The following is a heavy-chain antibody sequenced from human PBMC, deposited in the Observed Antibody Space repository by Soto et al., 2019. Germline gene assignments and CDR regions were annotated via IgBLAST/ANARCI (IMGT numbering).Heavy chain of an antibody. CDR2: ISYDGSNK. V-gene: IGHV3-30-3*01. D-gene: IGHD6-19*01. CDR3: ARVRQQWLVVDAFDI. J-gene: IGHJ3*02. Sequence: QVQLVESGGGVVQPGRSLRLSCAASGFTFSSYAMHWVRQAPGKGLEWVAVISYDGSNKYYADSVKGRFTISRDNSKNTLYLQMNSLRAEDTAVYYCARVRQQWLVVDAFDIWGQGTMVTVSS. CDR1: GFTFSSYA.